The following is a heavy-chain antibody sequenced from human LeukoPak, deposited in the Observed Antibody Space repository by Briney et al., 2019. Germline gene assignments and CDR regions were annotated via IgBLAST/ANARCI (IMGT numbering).Heavy chain of an antibody. V-gene: IGHV5-51*01. CDR2: IYPDDSKT. CDR1: GLTFSNYW. Sequence: GESLKISCKASGLTFSNYWIGWVRHMPGKGLEWMGIIYPDDSKTRYSPSFVGQVTISADKTINTAYLQWSSLRASDTATYYCASARRGDYYWLFDPWGQGTQVTVSS. CDR3: ASARRGDYYWLFDP. J-gene: IGHJ5*02. D-gene: IGHD3-3*01.